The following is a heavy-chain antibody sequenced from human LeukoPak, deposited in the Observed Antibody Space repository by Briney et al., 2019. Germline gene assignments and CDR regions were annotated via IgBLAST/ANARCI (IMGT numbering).Heavy chain of an antibody. Sequence: GGSLRLSCTASGFTFGDYAMSRVRQAPGKGLEWVGFIRSKVYGGTTEYAASVKGRFTISRDDSKSIAYLQMNSLKTEDTAVYYCTRLWVDTAMSGIDYWGQGTLVTVSS. CDR2: IRSKVYGGTT. CDR3: TRLWVDTAMSGIDY. CDR1: GFTFGDYA. J-gene: IGHJ4*02. V-gene: IGHV3-49*04. D-gene: IGHD5-18*01.